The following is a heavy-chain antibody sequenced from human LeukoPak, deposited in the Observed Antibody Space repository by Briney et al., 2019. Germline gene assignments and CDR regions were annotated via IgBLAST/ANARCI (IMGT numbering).Heavy chain of an antibody. CDR1: GFTFSSYA. Sequence: GRSLRLSCAASGFTFSSYAMHWVRQAPGKGLEWVAVISYDGSNKYYADSVKGRFTISRDNSKNTLYLQMNSLRAEDTAVYYCARDLGYCSSTSCFYGMDVWGQGTTVTVSS. V-gene: IGHV3-30-3*01. D-gene: IGHD2-2*01. CDR3: ARDLGYCSSTSCFYGMDV. CDR2: ISYDGSNK. J-gene: IGHJ6*02.